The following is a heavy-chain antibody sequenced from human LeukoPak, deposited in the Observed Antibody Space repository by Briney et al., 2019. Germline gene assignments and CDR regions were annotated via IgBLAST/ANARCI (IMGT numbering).Heavy chain of an antibody. CDR1: GFTFSSYS. D-gene: IGHD3-3*01. CDR2: ISSSSSTI. CDR3: ARAPPYDFWSG. J-gene: IGHJ4*02. V-gene: IGHV3-48*01. Sequence: GGSLRLSCAASGFTFSSYSMNWVRQAPGKGLEWVSYISSSSSTIYYADSVKGRFTISRDNAKNSLYLQMNSLRAEDTAVYYCARAPPYDFWSGRGQGTLVTVSS.